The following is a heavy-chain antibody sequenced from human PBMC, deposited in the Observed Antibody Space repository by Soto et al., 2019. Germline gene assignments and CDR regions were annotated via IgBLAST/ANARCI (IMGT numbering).Heavy chain of an antibody. Sequence: SETLSLTCAVYGGSFSGYYWSWIRQPPGKGLEWIGEINHSGSTNYNPSLKSRVTISVDTSKNQFSLKLSSVTAADTAVYYCARASYYDSSGYYPAFDYWGQGTLVTVSS. CDR3: ARASYYDSSGYYPAFDY. J-gene: IGHJ4*02. D-gene: IGHD3-22*01. CDR2: INHSGST. V-gene: IGHV4-34*01. CDR1: GGSFSGYY.